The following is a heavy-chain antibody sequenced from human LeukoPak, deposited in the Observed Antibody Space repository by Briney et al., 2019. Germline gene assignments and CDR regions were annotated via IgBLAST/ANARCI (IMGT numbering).Heavy chain of an antibody. Sequence: ASVKVSCKASGYNHISHYMHCVRQAPGQGLDWMGLINPSGGSTSYAQKFQERVTMTRDTSTSTVYMELSSLKSEDTAVYYCARENVVLVDAVRYYFYGMDVWGQGTTVTVSS. CDR2: INPSGGST. CDR1: GYNHISHY. CDR3: ARENVVLVDAVRYYFYGMDV. D-gene: IGHD2-8*01. J-gene: IGHJ6*02. V-gene: IGHV1-46*01.